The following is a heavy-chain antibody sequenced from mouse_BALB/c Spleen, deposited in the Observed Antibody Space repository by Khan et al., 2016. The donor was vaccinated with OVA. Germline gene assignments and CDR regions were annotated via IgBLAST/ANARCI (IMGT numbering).Heavy chain of an antibody. CDR3: ARKNYYGYAMDY. CDR2: IRYSGST. D-gene: IGHD1-1*01. J-gene: IGHJ4*01. CDR1: GYSITSGYA. V-gene: IGHV3-2*02. Sequence: VQLQESGPGLVKPSQSLSLTCTVTGYSITSGYAWNWIRQFPGNKLEWMGYIRYSGSTSYNPSLRSRISITRDTSKNQFFLQLNSVTTEDTATYYCARKNYYGYAMDYWGQGTSVTVSS.